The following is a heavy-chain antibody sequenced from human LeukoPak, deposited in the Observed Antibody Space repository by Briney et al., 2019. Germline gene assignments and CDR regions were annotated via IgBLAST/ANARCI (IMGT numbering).Heavy chain of an antibody. J-gene: IGHJ5*02. D-gene: IGHD5-24*01. CDR2: ISDNGGNT. CDR3: AKGDGYNYDNWFDP. Sequence: GGSLRLFCAASGFTSSSYALSWVRQSPGKGLEWLSGISDNGGNTYYADSVKGRFTISRDNSKNTLYLQMNSLRAEDTAVYYCAKGDGYNYDNWFDPWGQGTLVTVSS. V-gene: IGHV3-23*01. CDR1: GFTSSSYA.